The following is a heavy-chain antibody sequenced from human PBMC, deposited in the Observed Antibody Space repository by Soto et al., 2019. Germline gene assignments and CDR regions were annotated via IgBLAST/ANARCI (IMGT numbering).Heavy chain of an antibody. V-gene: IGHV4-61*01. D-gene: IGHD6-6*01. CDR2: IYYSGST. J-gene: IGHJ6*02. Sequence: SETLSLTCTVSGGSVSSGSYYWSWIRQPPGKGLEWIGYIYYSGSTNYNPSLKSRVTISVDTSKNQFSLKLSSVTAADTAVYYCARVYSSSSDYYYGMDVWGQGTTVTV. CDR3: ARVYSSSSDYYYGMDV. CDR1: GGSVSSGSYY.